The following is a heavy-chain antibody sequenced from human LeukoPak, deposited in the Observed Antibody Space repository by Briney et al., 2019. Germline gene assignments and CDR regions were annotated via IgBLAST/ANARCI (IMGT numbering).Heavy chain of an antibody. CDR2: INPHSGDT. Sequence: ASVKVSCKASGYSFTGYYIHWVRQATGQGLEWMGWINPHSGDTSYAQKFQGRVSMTRDTSISTAYMELSRLKSDDTAMYSCAREKVVTSTYNWLDPWGQGTLVTVSA. CDR3: AREKVVTSTYNWLDP. CDR1: GYSFTGYY. J-gene: IGHJ5*02. V-gene: IGHV1-2*02. D-gene: IGHD2-21*02.